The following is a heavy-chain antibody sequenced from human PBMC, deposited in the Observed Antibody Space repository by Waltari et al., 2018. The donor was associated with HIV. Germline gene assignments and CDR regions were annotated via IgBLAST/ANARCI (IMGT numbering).Heavy chain of an antibody. Sequence: QVQLLQSGSEVKRPGASVKVSCKTSGYPFTDYGISWVRQAPRQGLGWMGWIITYNGHTKLPRTPPARLSMTIDTSRHAACMDLRSLRSDDTAVYYCARGDRAFDVWGQGAMVSVSS. D-gene: IGHD1-26*01. CDR1: GYPFTDYG. V-gene: IGHV1-18*01. CDR3: ARGDRAFDV. CDR2: IITYNGHT. J-gene: IGHJ3*01.